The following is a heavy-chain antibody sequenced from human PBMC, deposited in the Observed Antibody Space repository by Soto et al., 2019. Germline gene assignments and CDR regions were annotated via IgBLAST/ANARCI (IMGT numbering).Heavy chain of an antibody. CDR1: GGTFSSYA. CDR3: ARGGGGSYYPHFVY. CDR2: IIPIFGTA. V-gene: IGHV1-69*01. J-gene: IGHJ4*02. Sequence: QVQLVQSGAEVKKPGSSVKLSCKASGGTFSSYAISWVRQAPGQGLEWMGGIIPIFGTANYAQKFQGRVTITADESTSKAYMELSSLRSEDTAVYYCARGGGGSYYPHFVYWGQGTLVTVSS. D-gene: IGHD1-26*01.